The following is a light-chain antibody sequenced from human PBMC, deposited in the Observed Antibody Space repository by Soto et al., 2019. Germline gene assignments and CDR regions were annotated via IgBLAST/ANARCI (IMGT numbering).Light chain of an antibody. Sequence: QSVLTQPASVSGSPGQSITISCTGTSSEVGYYNLVSWYQHHPGKAPKLIIYEVNKRPSGVSNRFSGSKSGNTASLTISGLQAEDEADYHCCSYAGSRTYVFGTGTKVTVL. V-gene: IGLV2-23*02. CDR3: CSYAGSRTYV. CDR2: EVN. CDR1: SSEVGYYNL. J-gene: IGLJ1*01.